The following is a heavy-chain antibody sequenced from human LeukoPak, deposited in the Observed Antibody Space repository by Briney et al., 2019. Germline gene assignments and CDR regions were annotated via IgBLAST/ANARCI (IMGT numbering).Heavy chain of an antibody. D-gene: IGHD3-10*01. Sequence: GASVKVSCKASAYTFTGYYMHWVRQAPGQGLEWMGWIVVGSGNTNYAQKFQERVTITRDMSTSTAYMELSSLRSEDTAVYYCAAGRVGFGAYMDVWGKGTTVTVSS. V-gene: IGHV1-58*02. J-gene: IGHJ6*03. CDR1: AYTFTGYY. CDR3: AAGRVGFGAYMDV. CDR2: IVVGSGNT.